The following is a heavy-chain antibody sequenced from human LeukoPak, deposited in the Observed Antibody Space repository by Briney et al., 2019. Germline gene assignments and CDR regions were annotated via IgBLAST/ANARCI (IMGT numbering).Heavy chain of an antibody. Sequence: SETLSLTCTVSGDSISSSSYYWGWIRQPPGKGLEWIGSIYYSGSTSYNPSLKSRVTISLDTSKNQFSLKLTSVTAADTAVYYCARSVRGSVVGRHYFDFWGQGTLVTVSS. CDR1: GDSISSSSYY. J-gene: IGHJ4*02. CDR3: ARSVRGSVVGRHYFDF. CDR2: IYYSGST. D-gene: IGHD3-10*02. V-gene: IGHV4-39*07.